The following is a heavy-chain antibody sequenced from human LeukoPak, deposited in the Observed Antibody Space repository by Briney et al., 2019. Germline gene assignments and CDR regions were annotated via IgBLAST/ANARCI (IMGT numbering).Heavy chain of an antibody. J-gene: IGHJ6*04. CDR2: ISSRSTYI. CDR3: AKSTRAVMAMMDV. CDR1: GFTFSSYA. D-gene: IGHD3-16*01. V-gene: IGHV3-21*01. Sequence: GGSLRLSCAASGFTFSSYAMSWVRQAPGKGLEWVSSISSRSTYIYHADSVKGRFTISRDNAKNSLFLQMNSLRAEDTAVYFCAKSTRAVMAMMDVWGKGTTVTVSS.